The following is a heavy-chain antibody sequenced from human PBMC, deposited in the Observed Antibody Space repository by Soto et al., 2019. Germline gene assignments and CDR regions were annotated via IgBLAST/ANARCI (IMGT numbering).Heavy chain of an antibody. CDR2: IYYIGNT. J-gene: IGHJ4*02. D-gene: IGHD1-1*01. CDR3: ARGSGKLEPTDY. V-gene: IGHV4-39*02. CDR1: GGSISTRSSY. Sequence: SETLSLTCTVSGGSISTRSSYWGWIRQPPGKGLEWIGSIYYIGNTYYNPSLKSRVAISVDTSKTHFSLNLSSATTADTAVYYCARGSGKLEPTDYWGQGTLVTVSS.